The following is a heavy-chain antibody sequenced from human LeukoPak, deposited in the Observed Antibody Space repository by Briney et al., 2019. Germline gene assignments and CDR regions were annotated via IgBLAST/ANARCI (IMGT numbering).Heavy chain of an antibody. V-gene: IGHV3-30*18. J-gene: IGHJ4*02. D-gene: IGHD6-19*01. CDR3: AKGHSRGWYYFDY. CDR2: ISSDGSNK. CDR1: GFSFSSYG. Sequence: GGSLRLSCAASGFSFSSYGIHWVRQAPGKGPEWVAAISSDGSNKHFADSVKGRFTISRDNSKNTLYLQMSSLRAEDTAMYYCAKGHSRGWYYFDYWGQGTLVTVSS.